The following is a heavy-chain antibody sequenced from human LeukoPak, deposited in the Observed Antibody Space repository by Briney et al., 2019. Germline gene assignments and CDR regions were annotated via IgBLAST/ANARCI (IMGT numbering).Heavy chain of an antibody. J-gene: IGHJ4*02. D-gene: IGHD3-22*01. CDR3: AKNSLTYCYDSSGYKTPVDY. CDR2: ISGSGDST. Sequence: TGGSLRLSCAASGFTFSSYAMSWVRQAPGKGLEWVSAISGSGDSTYYADSVKGRFTISRDNSKNTLYLQMNSLRAEDTAVYYCAKNSLTYCYDSSGYKTPVDYWGQGTLVTVSS. CDR1: GFTFSSYA. V-gene: IGHV3-23*01.